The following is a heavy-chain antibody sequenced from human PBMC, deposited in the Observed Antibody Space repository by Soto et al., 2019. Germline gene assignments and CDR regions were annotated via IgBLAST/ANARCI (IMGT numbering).Heavy chain of an antibody. Sequence: EVQLVESGGGLVQPGRSLRLSCTASGFSFGVYAINWVRQAPGKGREWVSFIRSEAHGGTTEYAASVNGRFTISRDDSKSVAYLHMNSLKTDDTAVYYCASQVAVAGRLSIYWGRGTLVTVSS. D-gene: IGHD6-19*01. CDR3: ASQVAVAGRLSIY. CDR1: GFSFGVYA. CDR2: IRSEAHGGTT. J-gene: IGHJ4*02. V-gene: IGHV3-49*04.